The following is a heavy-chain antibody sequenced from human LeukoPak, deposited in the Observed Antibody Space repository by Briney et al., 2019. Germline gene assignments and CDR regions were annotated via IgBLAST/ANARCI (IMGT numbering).Heavy chain of an antibody. J-gene: IGHJ4*02. Sequence: KLQGRVTMTTDTSTSTAYMELRSLRSDDTAVYYCARDQRGEYDYWGQGTLVTVSS. CDR3: ARDQRGEYDY. D-gene: IGHD2-21*01. V-gene: IGHV1-18*01.